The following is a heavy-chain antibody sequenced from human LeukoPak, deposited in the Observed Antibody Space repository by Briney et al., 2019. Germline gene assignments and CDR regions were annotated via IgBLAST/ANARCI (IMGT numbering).Heavy chain of an antibody. Sequence: SETLSLTCTVSGGSISSYYWSWIRQPPGKGLEWTGYIHHSGSTNYNPSLKSRVTILVDTTKNQFSLKLSSVTAADTAVYYCARVASVSSYGSSFRRYYYMDVCGKGTTVTVSS. D-gene: IGHD5-18*01. CDR2: IHHSGST. CDR1: GGSISSYY. J-gene: IGHJ6*03. CDR3: ARVASVSSYGSSFRRYYYMDV. V-gene: IGHV4-59*01.